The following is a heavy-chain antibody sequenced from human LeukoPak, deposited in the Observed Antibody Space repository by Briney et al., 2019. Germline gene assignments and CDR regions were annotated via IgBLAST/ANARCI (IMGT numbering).Heavy chain of an antibody. J-gene: IGHJ4*02. V-gene: IGHV4-34*01. CDR3: ARLIVGATDFDY. Sequence: SETLSLTCAVYGGSFSGYYWSWIRQPPGKGLEWIGEINHSGSTSYNPSLKSRVTISVDTSKDQFSLKLSSVTAADTAVYYCARLIVGATDFDYWGQGTLVTVSS. CDR1: GGSFSGYY. CDR2: INHSGST. D-gene: IGHD1-26*01.